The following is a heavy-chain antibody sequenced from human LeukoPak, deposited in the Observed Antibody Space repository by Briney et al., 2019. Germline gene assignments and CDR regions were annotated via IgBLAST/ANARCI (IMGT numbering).Heavy chain of an antibody. CDR2: ISSSSSYI. Sequence: PGGSLRLSCAPSGFTFSSYSMNWVRQAPGKGLEWVSSISSSSSYIYYADSVKGRFTISRDYAKNLLYLQMNSLRIEDTAVYYCARDHGIPGSGSYRFDYWGHGTLDTVSS. D-gene: IGHD3-10*01. CDR3: ARDHGIPGSGSYRFDY. V-gene: IGHV3-21*06. CDR1: GFTFSSYS. J-gene: IGHJ4*01.